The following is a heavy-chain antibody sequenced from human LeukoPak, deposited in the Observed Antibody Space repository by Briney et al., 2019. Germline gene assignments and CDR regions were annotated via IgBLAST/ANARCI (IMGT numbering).Heavy chain of an antibody. CDR2: IYYSGST. Sequence: SETLSLTCAVSGGSISSYYWSWIRQPPGKGLEWIGYIYYSGSTNYNPSLKSRVTISVDTSKNQFSLKLSSATAADTAVYYCARELRYFDWLPHGTDAFDIWGQGTMVTVSS. CDR1: GGSISSYY. D-gene: IGHD3-9*01. V-gene: IGHV4-59*01. CDR3: ARELRYFDWLPHGTDAFDI. J-gene: IGHJ3*02.